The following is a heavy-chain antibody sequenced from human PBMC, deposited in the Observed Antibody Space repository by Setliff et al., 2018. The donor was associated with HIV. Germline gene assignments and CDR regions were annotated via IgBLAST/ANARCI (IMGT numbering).Heavy chain of an antibody. CDR3: ARGPYTIDY. CDR2: ISNTGATI. V-gene: IGHV3-48*01. CDR1: GFTFSNFP. Sequence: GGSLRLSCVASGFTFSNFPMNWVRQAPGKGLEWLSKISNTGATINYADSVKGRFTISRDNAKNSLYLQMNNLRAEDTAVYYCARGPYTIDYWGQGTLVTVSS. J-gene: IGHJ4*02. D-gene: IGHD3-16*01.